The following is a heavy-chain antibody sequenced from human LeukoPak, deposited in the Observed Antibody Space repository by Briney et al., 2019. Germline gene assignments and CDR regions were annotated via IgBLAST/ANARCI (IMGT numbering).Heavy chain of an antibody. J-gene: IGHJ6*02. Sequence: PGGSLRLSCAASGLIFSSYEMNWARQAPGKGLESVSYISSSGSTIYYADSVKGRFTISRDTATTSLYLQMNSLRVDDTAVYYCARVSTMVRRAMDVWGQGTTVTVSS. D-gene: IGHD3-10*01. CDR3: ARVSTMVRRAMDV. CDR2: ISSSGSTI. V-gene: IGHV3-48*03. CDR1: GLIFSSYE.